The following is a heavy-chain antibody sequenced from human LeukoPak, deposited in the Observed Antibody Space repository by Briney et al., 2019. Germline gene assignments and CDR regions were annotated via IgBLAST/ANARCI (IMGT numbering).Heavy chain of an antibody. V-gene: IGHV4-59*12. D-gene: IGHD3-22*01. J-gene: IGHJ5*02. CDR1: GGSISSYY. CDR2: IYYSGST. Sequence: PSETLSLTCTVSGGSISSYYWSWIRQPPGKGLEWIGSIYYSGSTYYNPSLKSRVTISVDTSKNQFSLKLSSVTAADTAVYYCARDYYDSSGSYNWFDPWGQGTLVTVSS. CDR3: ARDYYDSSGSYNWFDP.